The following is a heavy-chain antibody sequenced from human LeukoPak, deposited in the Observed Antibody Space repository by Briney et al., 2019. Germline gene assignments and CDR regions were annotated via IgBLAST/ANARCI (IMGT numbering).Heavy chain of an antibody. CDR1: GFTFSSYW. CDR3: ARHSRGLLPYYFDY. CDR2: IKQDGSER. J-gene: IGHJ4*02. V-gene: IGHV3-7*01. Sequence: GGSLRLSCAASGFTFSSYWMSWVRQAPGKGLEWVANIKQDGSERYYVDSVKGRFTISRDNAKNSLYLQMNSLRAEDTAVYYCARHSRGLLPYYFDYWGQGTLVTVSS. D-gene: IGHD3-22*01.